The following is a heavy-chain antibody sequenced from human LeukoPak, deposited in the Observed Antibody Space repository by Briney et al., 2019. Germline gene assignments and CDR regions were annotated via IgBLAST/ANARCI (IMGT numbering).Heavy chain of an antibody. V-gene: IGHV3-74*01. J-gene: IGHJ4*02. D-gene: IGHD5-12*01. Sequence: GGSLRLSCAASGFTLSDYWRHWVRQAPGKGLVWVSHINSDGSRIIYADSVKGRFTISRDNAKNTVYLQMNSLRADDTAVYFCARAPQIGFSGFDKNYCGQGTLVTVSS. CDR1: GFTLSDYW. CDR2: INSDGSRI. CDR3: ARAPQIGFSGFDKNY.